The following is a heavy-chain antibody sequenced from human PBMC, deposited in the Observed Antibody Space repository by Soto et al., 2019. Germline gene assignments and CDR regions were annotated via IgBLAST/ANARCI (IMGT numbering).Heavy chain of an antibody. J-gene: IGHJ6*02. CDR1: GFTFSSYD. Sequence: EVQLVESGGGLVQPGGSLRLSCAASGFTFSSYDMHWVRQATGKGLEWVSAIGTAGDTYYPGSVKGRFTISRENAKNSLYLQMNSLRAGDTAVYYCARAHHYDFWSASDGGYGMDVWGQGTTVTVSS. V-gene: IGHV3-13*01. D-gene: IGHD3-3*01. CDR2: IGTAGDT. CDR3: ARAHHYDFWSASDGGYGMDV.